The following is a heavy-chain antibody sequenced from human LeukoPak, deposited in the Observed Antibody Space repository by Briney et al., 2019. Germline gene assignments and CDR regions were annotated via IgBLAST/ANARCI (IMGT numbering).Heavy chain of an antibody. CDR1: GFTFSCYS. V-gene: IGHV3-21*01. CDR2: ISSSSSYI. D-gene: IGHD2-15*01. Sequence: GGSLRLSCAASGFTFSCYSVNWVRLAPGKGLEWVSSISSSSSYIYYADSVKGRFTISRDNAKSSLYLQMNSLRAEDTAVYYCASIYVVGHLMDAIDLWGRGTLVTVSS. J-gene: IGHJ2*01. CDR3: ASIYVVGHLMDAIDL.